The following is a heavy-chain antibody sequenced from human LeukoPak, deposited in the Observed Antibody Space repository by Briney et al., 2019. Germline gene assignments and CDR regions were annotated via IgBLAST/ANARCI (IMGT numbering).Heavy chain of an antibody. CDR3: ARDGEGSTGNYYYYYMDV. J-gene: IGHJ6*03. Sequence: ASVKVSCKASGYSFTVYYIHWVRQAPGQGLEWMGWISAYNGNTNYAQKFQGRVTMTRDMSTSTVYMELSSLRSEDTAVYYCARDGEGSTGNYYYYYMDVWGKGTTVTVSS. V-gene: IGHV1-18*04. D-gene: IGHD7-27*01. CDR1: GYSFTVYY. CDR2: ISAYNGNT.